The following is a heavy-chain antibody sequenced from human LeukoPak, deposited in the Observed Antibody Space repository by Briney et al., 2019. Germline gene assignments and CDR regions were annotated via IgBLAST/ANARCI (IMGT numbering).Heavy chain of an antibody. V-gene: IGHV4-59*01. J-gene: IGHJ3*02. CDR2: IYYSGST. D-gene: IGHD3-10*01. CDR3: ARSDYSGSGTYTEFDAFDI. Sequence: PSETLSLTCTVSGGSISSYYWSWIRQPPGKGLEWIGYIYYSGSTNYNPSLKSRVTISVDTSKNQFSLKLSSVTAADSAVYYCARSDYSGSGTYTEFDAFDIWGQGPMVTVSS. CDR1: GGSISSYY.